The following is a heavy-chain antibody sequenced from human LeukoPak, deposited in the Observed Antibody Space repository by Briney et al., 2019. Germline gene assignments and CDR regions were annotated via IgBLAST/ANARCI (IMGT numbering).Heavy chain of an antibody. CDR3: AKDGGYCSSTSCRSDY. V-gene: IGHV3-23*01. D-gene: IGHD2-2*01. J-gene: IGHJ4*02. Sequence: GGSLRLPXAASGFTFSSYAMSWVRQAPGKGLEWVSAISGSGGSTYYADSVKGRFTISRDNSKNTLYLQMNSLRAEDTAVYYCAKDGGYCSSTSCRSDYWGQGTLVTVSS. CDR1: GFTFSSYA. CDR2: ISGSGGST.